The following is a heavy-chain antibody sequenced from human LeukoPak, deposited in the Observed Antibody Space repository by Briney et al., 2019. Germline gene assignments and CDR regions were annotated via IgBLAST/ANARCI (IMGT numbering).Heavy chain of an antibody. CDR1: GYTFTGYY. Sequence: ASVTVSCKASGYTFTGYYMHWVRQAPGQGLEWMGWINPNSGGTNYAQKFQGRVTMTRDTSISTAYMELSRLRSDDTAVYYCARVRQIVVVTWGAFDIWGQGTMVTVSS. CDR2: INPNSGGT. J-gene: IGHJ3*02. V-gene: IGHV1-2*02. CDR3: ARVRQIVVVTWGAFDI. D-gene: IGHD3-22*01.